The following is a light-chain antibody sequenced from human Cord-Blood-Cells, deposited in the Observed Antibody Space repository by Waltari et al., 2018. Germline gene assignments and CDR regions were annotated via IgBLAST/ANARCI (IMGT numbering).Light chain of an antibody. CDR2: SNN. Sequence: QSVLTQPPSASGTPGQRVTISCSGSSSNIGSNTVNWSQQLPGTAPKLLIYSNNPRPSGVPDRFSGSKSGTSASLAISGLQSEDEADYYCAAWDDSLNGNWVFGGGTKLTVL. CDR3: AAWDDSLNGNWV. V-gene: IGLV1-44*01. J-gene: IGLJ3*02. CDR1: SSNIGSNT.